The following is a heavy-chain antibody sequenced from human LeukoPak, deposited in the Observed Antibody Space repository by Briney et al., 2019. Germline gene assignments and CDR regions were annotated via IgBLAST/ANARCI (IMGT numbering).Heavy chain of an antibody. Sequence: GGSLRLSCAASGFTFNTYGMHWVRQPPGKGLEWVALIWFDGSKQYYADSVEGRVTISRDNSQGAVYLQMDSLRVEDTAVCYCARDGRTYSDFWSNYYYAWDVWGQGTTVIVSS. CDR1: GFTFNTYG. CDR2: IWFDGSKQ. J-gene: IGHJ6*02. D-gene: IGHD3-3*01. CDR3: ARDGRTYSDFWSNYYYAWDV. V-gene: IGHV3-33*01.